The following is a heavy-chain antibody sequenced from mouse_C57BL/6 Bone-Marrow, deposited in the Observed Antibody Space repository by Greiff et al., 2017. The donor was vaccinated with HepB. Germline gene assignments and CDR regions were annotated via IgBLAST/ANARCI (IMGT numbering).Heavy chain of an antibody. V-gene: IGHV3-8*01. CDR3: ARSSLYYGSSYWYFDV. Sequence: EVQLKESGPGLAKPSQTLSLTCSVTGYSITSDYWNWIRKFPGNKLEYMGYISYSGSTYYNPSLKSRISITRDTSKNQYYLQLNSVTTEDTATYYCARSSLYYGSSYWYFDVWGTGTTVTVSS. J-gene: IGHJ1*03. CDR2: ISYSGST. D-gene: IGHD1-1*01. CDR1: GYSITSDY.